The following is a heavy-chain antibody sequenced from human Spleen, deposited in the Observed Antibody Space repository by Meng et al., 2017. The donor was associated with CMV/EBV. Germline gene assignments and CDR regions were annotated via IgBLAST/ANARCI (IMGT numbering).Heavy chain of an antibody. CDR3: ARVDIVVVPAAPSPWYFDL. Sequence: GGSYYWPWLPQHPGKGLEWIGYIYYSGRTYYNPSLKSRVAISVDTSRNRFSLMLTSVTVADTAVYYCARVDIVVVPAAPSPWYFDLWGRGTLVTVSS. CDR2: IYYSGRT. J-gene: IGHJ2*01. D-gene: IGHD2-2*03. CDR1: GGSYY. V-gene: IGHV4-31*02.